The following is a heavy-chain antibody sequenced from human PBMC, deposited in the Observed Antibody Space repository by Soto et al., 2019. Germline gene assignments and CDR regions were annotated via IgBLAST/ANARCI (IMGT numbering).Heavy chain of an antibody. D-gene: IGHD2-2*01. CDR2: ISSSSSYI. Sequence: GGSLRLSCAASGFTFSSYSMNWVRQAPGKVLEWVSSISSSSSYIYYADSVKGRFTISRDNAKNSLYLQMNSLRAEDTAVYYCARVKGGCSSTSCYGPLYYYYGMDVWGQGTTVTVSS. CDR3: ARVKGGCSSTSCYGPLYYYYGMDV. CDR1: GFTFSSYS. V-gene: IGHV3-21*01. J-gene: IGHJ6*02.